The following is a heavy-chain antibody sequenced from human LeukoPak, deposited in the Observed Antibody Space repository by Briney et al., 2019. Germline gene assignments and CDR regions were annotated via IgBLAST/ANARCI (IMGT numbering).Heavy chain of an antibody. CDR2: IKQDGSEK. V-gene: IGHV3-7*01. CDR3: TREDSYGYPERY. D-gene: IGHD5-18*01. CDR1: GLTFSSFW. Sequence: TGGSLRLSCAASGLTFSSFWWSWVRQAPGKGLEGVANIKQDGSEKYYVDSVKGRFTISRDSAKTSLDLQMNSLRVEDTAVYYCTREDSYGYPERYWGQGTLVTVSS. J-gene: IGHJ4*02.